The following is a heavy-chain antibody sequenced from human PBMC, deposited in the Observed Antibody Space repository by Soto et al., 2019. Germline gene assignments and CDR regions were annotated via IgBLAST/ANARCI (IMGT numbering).Heavy chain of an antibody. CDR3: YLSDPGDY. D-gene: IGHD6-13*01. V-gene: IGHV5-51*01. J-gene: IGHJ4*02. Sequence: GESLKISCKGSGYSFTSYWIGWVRQMPGKGLEWMGIIYPGDSDTRYSPSFQGQVTISADRSISTAADTAVYYCARQRYSSSWYLSDPGDYWGQGTLVTVSS. CDR1: GYSFTSYW. CDR2: IYPGDSDT.